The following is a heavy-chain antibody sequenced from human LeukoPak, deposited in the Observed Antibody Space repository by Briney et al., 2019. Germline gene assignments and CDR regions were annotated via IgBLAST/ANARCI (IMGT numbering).Heavy chain of an antibody. CDR2: ISSSGSTI. J-gene: IGHJ4*02. V-gene: IGHV3-11*01. D-gene: IGHD3-16*02. CDR3: ARGVDDYVWGSYRPYYFDY. Sequence: GGSLRLSCAASGFTFSDYYMSWIRQAPGKGLEWVSYISSSGSTIYYADSVKGRFTISRDNAKNSLYLQMNSLRAEDTTVYYRARGVDDYVWGSYRPYYFDYWGQGTLVTVSS. CDR1: GFTFSDYY.